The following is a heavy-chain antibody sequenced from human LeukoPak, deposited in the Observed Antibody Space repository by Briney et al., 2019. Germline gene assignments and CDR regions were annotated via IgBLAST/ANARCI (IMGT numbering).Heavy chain of an antibody. CDR1: GFTFSSYA. CDR3: ARGISGYYSSSVDY. J-gene: IGHJ4*02. D-gene: IGHD3-22*01. CDR2: ISYDGSNI. V-gene: IGHV3-30-3*01. Sequence: GGSLRLFCAASGFTFSSYAMHWVRQAPGKGPEWVAVISYDGSNIYYADRVKGRFTISRDNSKNTLYLQMNSLRAADTAVYYCARGISGYYSSSVDYWGQGTLVTVSS.